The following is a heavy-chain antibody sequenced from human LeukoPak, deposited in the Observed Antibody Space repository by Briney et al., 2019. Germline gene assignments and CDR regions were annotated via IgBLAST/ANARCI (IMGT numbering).Heavy chain of an antibody. CDR1: GGSISNSGGFY. Sequence: SETLSLTCTVSGGSISNSGGFYWSWIRQHPGNGLEWIGFISYRGSTYYNPSLKSRVSLSVDTSKGQFSLRLSSLTDEDTAAYYCARISQSSGGFYYWGQGALVTVSS. CDR3: ARISQSSGGFYY. J-gene: IGHJ4*02. V-gene: IGHV4-31*02. CDR2: ISYRGST. D-gene: IGHD2-15*01.